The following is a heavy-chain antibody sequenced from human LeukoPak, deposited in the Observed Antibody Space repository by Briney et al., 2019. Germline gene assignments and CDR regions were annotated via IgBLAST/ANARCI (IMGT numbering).Heavy chain of an antibody. CDR3: ARRGSYHLLDDY. CDR2: INPSGGST. CDR1: GYTFTSYY. Sequence: GASGKVCCKASGYTFTSYYMHWVRQAPGQGLEWMGIINPSGGSTSYAQKFKGRVTMTRDTSTSTVYMELSSLRSEDTAVYYCARRGSYHLLDDYWGQGTLVTVSS. V-gene: IGHV1-46*01. D-gene: IGHD1-26*01. J-gene: IGHJ4*02.